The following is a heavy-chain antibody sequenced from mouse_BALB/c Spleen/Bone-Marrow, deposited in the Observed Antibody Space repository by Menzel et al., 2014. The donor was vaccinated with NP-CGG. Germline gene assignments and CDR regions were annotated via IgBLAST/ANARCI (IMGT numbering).Heavy chain of an antibody. D-gene: IGHD4-1*02. V-gene: IGHV1S22*01. CDR2: IYPNSGST. CDR1: GYTFTSYW. Sequence: LKESGSELVRPGASVRLSCKASGYTFTSYWMHWMKQRPGQGLEWIGNIYPNSGSTNYDEKFKSKATLTVDTSSSTAYMQLSSLTSEDSAVYYCTRVEATGTAWFAYWGQGTLVTVSA. J-gene: IGHJ3*01. CDR3: TRVEATGTAWFAY.